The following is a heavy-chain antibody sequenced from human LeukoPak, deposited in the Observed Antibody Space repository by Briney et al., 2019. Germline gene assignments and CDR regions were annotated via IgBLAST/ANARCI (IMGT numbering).Heavy chain of an antibody. CDR2: IIDDGTST. V-gene: IGHV3-74*03. CDR3: ARSYGGFDY. J-gene: IGHJ4*01. D-gene: IGHD4-23*01. Sequence: GSLRLSSAASGGSFSSSWTHCFRQAPGKELMCFSRIIDDGTSTMYAASVKGRFTMSRSNAKNTLSLQMDSLTAEDTAVYYCARSYGGFDYWGQGVLVTVS. CDR1: GGSFSSSW.